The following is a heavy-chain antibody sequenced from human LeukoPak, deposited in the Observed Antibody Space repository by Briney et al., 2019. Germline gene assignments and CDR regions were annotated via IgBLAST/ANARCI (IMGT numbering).Heavy chain of an antibody. J-gene: IGHJ4*02. Sequence: GGSLRLSCAASGFTFSSDWMHWVRHTPGKGLVWVSRIKGDGSSTSYADSVKGRFTISRDNAETTLYLQMNSLRAEDTAVYYCARDGYSFGHDFDYWGQGTLVTVSS. V-gene: IGHV3-74*01. CDR2: IKGDGSST. D-gene: IGHD5-18*01. CDR1: GFTFSSDW. CDR3: ARDGYSFGHDFDY.